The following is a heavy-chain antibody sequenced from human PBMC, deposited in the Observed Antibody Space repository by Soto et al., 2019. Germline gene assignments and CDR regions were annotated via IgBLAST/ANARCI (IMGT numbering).Heavy chain of an antibody. D-gene: IGHD6-13*01. CDR2: ISSSSSTI. Sequence: EVQLVESGGGLVQPGGSLRLSCAASGFTFRSYSMNWVRQAPGKGLEWVSYISSSSSTIYYADSVKGRFTISRDNAKNSLYLQMSSLRAEDTAVYYCATEPGYSSSWPFDYWGQGTLVTVSS. CDR1: GFTFRSYS. V-gene: IGHV3-48*01. J-gene: IGHJ4*02. CDR3: ATEPGYSSSWPFDY.